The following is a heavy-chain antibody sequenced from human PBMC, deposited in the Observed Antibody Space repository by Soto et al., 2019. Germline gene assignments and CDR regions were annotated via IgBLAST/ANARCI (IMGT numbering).Heavy chain of an antibody. CDR1: GGSISTYY. V-gene: IGHV4-59*08. Sequence: QVQLQESGPGLVKPSETLSLTCTVSGGSISTYYWSWVRQPPGKGLEWIGYIYHSGSTNYNPSLESRVTMSVDTSKNQFSLKLSSVAAADTAVYYCARHTDIVSSTVSNWGQGILVTVSS. J-gene: IGHJ4*02. D-gene: IGHD5-12*01. CDR3: ARHTDIVSSTVSN. CDR2: IYHSGST.